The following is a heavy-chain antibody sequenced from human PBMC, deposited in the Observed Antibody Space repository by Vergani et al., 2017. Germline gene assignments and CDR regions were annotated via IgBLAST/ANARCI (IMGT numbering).Heavy chain of an antibody. CDR3: ARDAGYCSSTSCLDP. CDR1: GFTFSSYS. CDR2: ISSSSSTI. Sequence: EVQLLESGGGLVQPGGSLRLSCAASGFTFSSYSMNWVRQAPGKGLEWVSYISSSSSTIYYADSVKGRFTISRDNAKNSLYLQMNSLRDEDTAVYYCARDAGYCSSTSCLDPWGQGTLVTVSS. J-gene: IGHJ5*02. V-gene: IGHV3-48*02. D-gene: IGHD2-2*03.